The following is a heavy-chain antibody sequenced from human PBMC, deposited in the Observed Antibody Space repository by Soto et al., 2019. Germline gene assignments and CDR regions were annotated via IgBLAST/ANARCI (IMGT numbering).Heavy chain of an antibody. Sequence: QVQLQESGPGLVKPSETLSLTCSVSGDSVSSGHYFWTWLRQPPGKGLEWIGYSYYTGSAHYNPSPRSRVTISVDTSTNQFSLKLSSVTAADTAIYYCARVKNSIYDTSEGYFQFWGQGTLVTVSS. J-gene: IGHJ1*01. V-gene: IGHV4-61*01. CDR1: GDSVSSGHYF. CDR3: ARVKNSIYDTSEGYFQF. CDR2: SYYTGSA. D-gene: IGHD3-22*01.